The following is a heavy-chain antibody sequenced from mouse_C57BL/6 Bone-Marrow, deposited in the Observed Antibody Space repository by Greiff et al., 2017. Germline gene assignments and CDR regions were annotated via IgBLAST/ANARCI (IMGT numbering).Heavy chain of an antibody. V-gene: IGHV1-55*01. J-gene: IGHJ4*01. CDR1: GYTFTSYW. D-gene: IGHD1-1*01. Sequence: VQLQQSGAELVKPGASVKMSCKASGYTFTSYWITWVKQRPGQGLEWIGDIYPGSGSTNYNEKFKSKATLTVDTSSSTAYMQLSSLTSEDSAVYYCAREGTVVPHYYAMDYWGQGTSVTVSS. CDR3: AREGTVVPHYYAMDY. CDR2: IYPGSGST.